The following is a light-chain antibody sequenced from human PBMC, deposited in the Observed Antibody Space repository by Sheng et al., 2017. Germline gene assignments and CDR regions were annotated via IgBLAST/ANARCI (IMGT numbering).Light chain of an antibody. Sequence: SALTQPPSASGSPGQSVTISCTGTSSDVGAYKYVSWYQQHPGKGPKLLIYEIYKRPSGVPDRFSGSKSGNTASLTVSGLQAEDEADYYCSSYVGNNNLVFGGGTKLIV. V-gene: IGLV2-8*01. J-gene: IGLJ2*01. CDR3: SSYVGNNNLV. CDR1: SSDVGAYKY. CDR2: EIY.